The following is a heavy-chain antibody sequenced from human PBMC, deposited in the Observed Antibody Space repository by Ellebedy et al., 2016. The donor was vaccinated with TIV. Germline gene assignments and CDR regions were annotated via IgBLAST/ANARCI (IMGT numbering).Heavy chain of an antibody. CDR2: IYYSGST. CDR3: ARQTGLWFGELFTLDY. J-gene: IGHJ4*02. CDR1: GGSISSNNYY. V-gene: IGHV4-39*01. D-gene: IGHD3-10*01. Sequence: MPSETLSLTCTVSGGSISSNNYYWGWIRQPPGKGLEWIGSIYYSGSTYYNPSLKSRVTISVDTSKNQFSLKLSSVTAADTAVYYCARQTGLWFGELFTLDYWGQGTLVTVSS.